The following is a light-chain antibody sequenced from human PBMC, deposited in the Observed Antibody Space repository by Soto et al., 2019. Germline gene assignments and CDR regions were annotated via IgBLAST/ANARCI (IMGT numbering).Light chain of an antibody. CDR2: DAS. Sequence: DIQMTQSPSTLSASVGDRVTITCRASQSISTWLAWYQQKPGKAPKLFVYDASTLQSGVASRFSGSGSGTEFTLIISGLQPDDSATYYCQQYTNTNNPWMFGQGTKVDIK. V-gene: IGKV1-5*01. J-gene: IGKJ1*01. CDR3: QQYTNTNNPWM. CDR1: QSISTW.